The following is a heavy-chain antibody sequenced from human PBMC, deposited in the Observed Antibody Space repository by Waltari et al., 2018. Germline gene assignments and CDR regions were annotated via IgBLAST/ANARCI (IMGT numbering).Heavy chain of an antibody. CDR2: ISGSGGST. J-gene: IGHJ4*02. Sequence: EVQLLESGGGLVQPGGSLRLSCAASGFTFSSYAMSWVRQAPGKGLEWVSAISGSGGSTYTADSWKGRFTISRDNSKNTLYLQMNSLRAEDTAVYYCAKGYYDSSGYYYPFDYWGQGTLVTVSS. CDR1: GFTFSSYA. V-gene: IGHV3-23*01. CDR3: AKGYYDSSGYYYPFDY. D-gene: IGHD3-22*01.